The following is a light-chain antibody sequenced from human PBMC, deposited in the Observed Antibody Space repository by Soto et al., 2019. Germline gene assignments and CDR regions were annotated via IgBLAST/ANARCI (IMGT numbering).Light chain of an antibody. Sequence: DIQMTQSPSSLSASVGDRVTITCRASQSISTYLNWYQQKPEKAPKSLIYSASTLQSWGPSRFSASGSGTDFTLTISSLQPEDFATYYCQQFRSFPITFGQGTRLEIK. CDR3: QQFRSFPIT. CDR1: QSISTY. CDR2: SAS. J-gene: IGKJ5*01. V-gene: IGKV1D-16*01.